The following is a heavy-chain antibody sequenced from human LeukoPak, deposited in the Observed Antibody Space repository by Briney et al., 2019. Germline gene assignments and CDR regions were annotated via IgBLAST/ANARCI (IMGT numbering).Heavy chain of an antibody. D-gene: IGHD1-1*01. J-gene: IGHJ4*02. CDR2: VNPSGGST. CDR3: ARDWDGNLFYFDF. Sequence: GASVKVSCKASGYTFTSHCIHWMRQAPGQGLEWMGTVNPSGGSTSYAQKFQDRVTMARDTSTSTVYMELSSLRSEDTALYYCARDWDGNLFYFDFWGQGTLVTVSS. V-gene: IGHV1-46*01. CDR1: GYTFTSHC.